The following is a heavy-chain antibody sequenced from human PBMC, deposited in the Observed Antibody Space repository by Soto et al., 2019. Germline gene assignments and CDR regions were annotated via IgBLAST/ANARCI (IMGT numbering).Heavy chain of an antibody. V-gene: IGHV3-30*03. Sequence: QVQLVESGGGVVQPGGSLRLSCEVSGFTFNIYGVQWVRQAPGKGLECVAGISYDGSNKYYVDSVKGRFTISRDNSKSMLYLQIDSLSPEDMAVYYCLRVGARFVWNVKNDAFDFWGLGTMVTVAS. CDR3: LRVGARFVWNVKNDAFDF. CDR1: GFTFNIYG. D-gene: IGHD3-16*01. CDR2: ISYDGSNK. J-gene: IGHJ3*01.